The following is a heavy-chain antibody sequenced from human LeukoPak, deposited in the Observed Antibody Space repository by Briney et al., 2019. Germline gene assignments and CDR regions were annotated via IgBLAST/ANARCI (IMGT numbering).Heavy chain of an antibody. CDR3: ARLGRTGTPTLL. J-gene: IGHJ4*02. D-gene: IGHD1-1*01. CDR2: IYYSGST. V-gene: IGHV4-39*01. Sequence: WVRQPPGKGLEWIGSIYYSGSTYYNPSLKSRVTISVDTSKNQFSLKLSSVTAADTAVYYCARLGRTGTPTLLWGQGTLVTVSS.